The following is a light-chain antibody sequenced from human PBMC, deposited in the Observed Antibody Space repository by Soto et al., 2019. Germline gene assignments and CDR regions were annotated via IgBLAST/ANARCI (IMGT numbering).Light chain of an antibody. J-gene: IGKJ1*01. CDR1: QTVRNNY. V-gene: IGKV3-20*01. CDR2: GAS. CDR3: QQYGSSPRT. Sequence: VLSQSPASLSLSPGESSTLCFRASQTVRNNYLAWYHQKPGQAPRLLIYGASSRATGIPDRFSGSGSGTDFTLTISRLEPEDFAVYYCQQYGSSPRTFGQGTKVDIK.